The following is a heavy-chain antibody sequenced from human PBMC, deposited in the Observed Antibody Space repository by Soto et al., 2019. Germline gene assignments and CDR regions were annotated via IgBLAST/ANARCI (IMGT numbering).Heavy chain of an antibody. J-gene: IGHJ4*02. V-gene: IGHV1-18*01. CDR2: ISAYNGNT. CDR1: GYTFTSYG. Sequence: ASVKGSCKASGYTFTSYGISWVRQAPGQGLEWMGWISAYNGNTNYAQKLQGRVTMTTDTSTSTAYMELRSLRSDDTAVYYCARGVLWFGELLYGYFDYWGQGTLVTVSS. CDR3: ARGVLWFGELLYGYFDY. D-gene: IGHD3-10*01.